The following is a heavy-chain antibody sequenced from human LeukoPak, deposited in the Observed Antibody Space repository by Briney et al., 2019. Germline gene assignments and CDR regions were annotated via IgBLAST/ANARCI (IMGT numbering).Heavy chain of an antibody. D-gene: IGHD1-26*01. J-gene: IGHJ3*02. CDR1: GFTFSSYS. Sequence: GGSLRLSCAASGFTFSSYSMNWVRQAPGKGLGWVSSISSSSSYIYYADSVKGRFTISRDNAKNSLYLQMNSLRAEDTAVYYCARDEELGSFDIWGQGTMVTVSS. CDR2: ISSSSSYI. V-gene: IGHV3-21*01. CDR3: ARDEELGSFDI.